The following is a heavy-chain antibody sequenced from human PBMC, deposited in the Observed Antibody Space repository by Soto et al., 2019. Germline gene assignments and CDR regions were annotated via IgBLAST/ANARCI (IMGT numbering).Heavy chain of an antibody. V-gene: IGHV1-18*01. J-gene: IGHJ6*02. CDR3: ARVFRLGYNYGDGGYYYYSFGV. D-gene: IGHD5-18*01. CDR1: GYSFNTYG. Sequence: VPLVQSGAEVKEPGASVKVSCKASGYSFNTYGISWVRQAPAQGLEWMGWITAYNANTKYAQNLQGRVTMTTDTSTSTDYLELGSLSCVDTAVYFCARVFRLGYNYGDGGYYYYSFGVWGQGSAVTVCS. CDR2: ITAYNANT.